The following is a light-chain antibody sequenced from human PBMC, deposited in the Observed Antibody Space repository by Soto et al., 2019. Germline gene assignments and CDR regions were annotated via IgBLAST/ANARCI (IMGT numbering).Light chain of an antibody. J-gene: IGKJ1*01. CDR2: GTC. CDR1: QSVMSRF. Sequence: EIVLTQSPGTLSLSPGERATLSCRASQSVMSRFLAWYQQKSGQAPRLLIYGTCIRAAGIPDRFSGSGSGTDFTLTISRLEPEDFAVYYCLQYDSSRTFGQGTKVEMK. CDR3: LQYDSSRT. V-gene: IGKV3-20*01.